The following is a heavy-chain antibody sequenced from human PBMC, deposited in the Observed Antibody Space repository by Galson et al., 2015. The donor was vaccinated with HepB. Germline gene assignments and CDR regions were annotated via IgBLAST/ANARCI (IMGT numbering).Heavy chain of an antibody. V-gene: IGHV3-53*01. CDR3: ARGYSNYWYSGLGY. CDR1: GFTVSNNY. CDR2: IYSDGRI. J-gene: IGHJ4*02. D-gene: IGHD6-19*01. Sequence: SLRLSCAASGFTVSNNYMSWVRQAPGKGLECVSVIYSDGRIDYADSVKGRFTISSDNSKNILSLQMNNLRAEDTALYYCARGYSNYWYSGLGYWGQGTLVTVSS.